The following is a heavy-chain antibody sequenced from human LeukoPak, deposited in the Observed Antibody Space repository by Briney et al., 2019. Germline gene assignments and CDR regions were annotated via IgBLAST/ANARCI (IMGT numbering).Heavy chain of an antibody. CDR3: AKDKVKGYSGYDSYFDY. V-gene: IGHV3-23*01. Sequence: GGSLRLSCAASGFTFSSYAMSWVRQAPGKGPEWVSAISGSGGSTYYADSVKGRFTISRDNSKNTLYLQMNSLRAEDTAVYYCAKDKVKGYSGYDSYFDYWGQGTLVTVSS. CDR2: ISGSGGST. CDR1: GFTFSSYA. J-gene: IGHJ4*02. D-gene: IGHD5-12*01.